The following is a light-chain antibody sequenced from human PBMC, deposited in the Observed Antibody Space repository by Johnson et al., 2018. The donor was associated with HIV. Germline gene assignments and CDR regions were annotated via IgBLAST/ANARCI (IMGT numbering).Light chain of an antibody. CDR1: SSNIGNNY. CDR3: GTWDSSLSVFYV. V-gene: IGLV1-51*02. Sequence: QSVLSQPPSVSAAPGQKVTISCSGSSSNIGNNYVSWYQQLPGTAPKLLIYENNKRPSGIPDRFSGSKSGTSATLGITGLQTGDVADYYCGTWDSSLSVFYVFGTGTKVTVL. J-gene: IGLJ1*01. CDR2: ENN.